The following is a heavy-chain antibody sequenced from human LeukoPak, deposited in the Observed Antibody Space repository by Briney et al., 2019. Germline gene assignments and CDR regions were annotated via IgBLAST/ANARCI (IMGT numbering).Heavy chain of an antibody. CDR3: AKGRGYSYAVDNFFDY. CDR2: IRYDGSNQ. Sequence: GGSLGLSCAVSGFTFSNFGMHWVRQAPGRGLEWVAFIRYDGSNQYYADSVKSRFTISRDNSKNTLYLQISSLRPEDTALYYCAKGRGYSYAVDNFFDYWGQGTLVTVSS. D-gene: IGHD5-18*01. J-gene: IGHJ4*02. V-gene: IGHV3-30*02. CDR1: GFTFSNFG.